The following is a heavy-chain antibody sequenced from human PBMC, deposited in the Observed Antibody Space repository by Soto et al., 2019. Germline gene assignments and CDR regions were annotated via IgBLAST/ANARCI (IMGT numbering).Heavy chain of an antibody. D-gene: IGHD1-1*01. CDR2: MNPNSGNT. CDR3: ARGGWTANWTYYYYYGMDV. Sequence: QVQLVQSGAEVKKPGASVKVSCKASGYTFTSYDINWVRQATGQGLEWMGWMNPNSGNTGYAQKFQGRVTMTRNTSIITAYMELSSLRSEDTAVYYCARGGWTANWTYYYYYGMDVWGQGTTVTVSS. J-gene: IGHJ6*02. CDR1: GYTFTSYD. V-gene: IGHV1-8*01.